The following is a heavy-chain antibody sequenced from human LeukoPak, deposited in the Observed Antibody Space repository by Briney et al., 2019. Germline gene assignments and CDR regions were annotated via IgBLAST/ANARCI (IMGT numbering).Heavy chain of an antibody. Sequence: SETLSLTCSVSGGSITSSSYYCAWIRQPPGKGLEWIGSIYYTGGTYYNPSLKSRLTISLGTSKNQFSLKLNFATAADTAVYYCARGGGAGRAFDIWGQGTMVTVSS. CDR2: IYYTGGT. D-gene: IGHD1-26*01. V-gene: IGHV4-39*01. CDR1: GGSITSSSYY. J-gene: IGHJ3*02. CDR3: ARGGGAGRAFDI.